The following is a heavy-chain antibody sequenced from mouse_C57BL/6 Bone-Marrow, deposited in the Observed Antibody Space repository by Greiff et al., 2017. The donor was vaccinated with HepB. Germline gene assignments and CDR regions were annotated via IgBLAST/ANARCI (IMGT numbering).Heavy chain of an antibody. D-gene: IGHD1-1*01. Sequence: VKLQQSGAELVRPGASVTLSCKASGYTFTDYEMHWVKQTPVHGLEWIGAIDPETGGTAYNQKFKGKAILTADKSSSTAYMELRSLTSEDSAVYYCTLTTVVATEWEAYWGQGTLVTVSA. CDR2: IDPETGGT. J-gene: IGHJ3*01. V-gene: IGHV1-15*01. CDR3: TLTTVVATEWEAY. CDR1: GYTFTDYE.